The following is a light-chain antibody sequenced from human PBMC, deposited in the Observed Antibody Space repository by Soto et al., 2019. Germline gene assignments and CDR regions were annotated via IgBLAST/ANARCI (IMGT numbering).Light chain of an antibody. V-gene: IGLV2-8*01. CDR1: SSDVGGYDF. J-gene: IGLJ1*01. Sequence: QSVLTQPPSASGSPGQSVTISCTGTSSDVGGYDFVSWYQLHPGKAPKLIIFEVAKRPSGVPDRFSGSKSGNTASLTVSGLLSEDEADHYCASYAGGNQVFGTGTKVTVL. CDR3: ASYAGGNQV. CDR2: EVA.